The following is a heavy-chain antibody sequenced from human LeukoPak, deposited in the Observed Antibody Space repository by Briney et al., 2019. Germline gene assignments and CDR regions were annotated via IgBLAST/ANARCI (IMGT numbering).Heavy chain of an antibody. D-gene: IGHD1-26*01. CDR3: ARGSSYFNWFDP. CDR2: INHSGST. CDR1: GGSFSGYY. V-gene: IGHV4-34*01. Sequence: SETLSLTCDVYGGSFSGYYWSWIRQPPGKGLEWIGEINHSGSTNYNPSLKSRVTISVDTSKDQFSLKLSSVTAADTAVYYCARGSSYFNWFDPWGQGTLVTVSS. J-gene: IGHJ5*02.